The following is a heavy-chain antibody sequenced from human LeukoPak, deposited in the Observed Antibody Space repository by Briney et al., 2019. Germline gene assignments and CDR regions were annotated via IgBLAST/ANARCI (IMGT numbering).Heavy chain of an antibody. J-gene: IGHJ4*02. CDR3: ARGVNYFVLEY. V-gene: IGHV3-23*01. CDR1: GFTFSTYA. Sequence: GGSLRLSCAASGFTFSTYAMSWDGQAQGKGREWVSALSTEGGSTYYKDSVKGGFTISRDNSKNTLYLQMSSLRPEDMAVYYCARGVNYFVLEYWGQGTLVTISS. D-gene: IGHD3-10*02. CDR2: LSTEGGST.